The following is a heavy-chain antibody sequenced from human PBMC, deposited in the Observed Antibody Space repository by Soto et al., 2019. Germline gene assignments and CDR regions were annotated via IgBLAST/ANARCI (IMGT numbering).Heavy chain of an antibody. D-gene: IGHD4-4*01. CDR2: IYHSGTT. CDR1: GGSISIGVYS. J-gene: IGHJ4*02. Sequence: QLQLQESGSGLVKPSQTLSLTCAVSGGSISIGVYSWSWIRQPPGKGLEWIGYIYHSGTTYYNPYLKSRVTISVDRSKNQFSLKLSSVTAADTAVYYCARGMTTVTTLDYWGQGTLVTVSS. CDR3: ARGMTTVTTLDY. V-gene: IGHV4-30-2*01.